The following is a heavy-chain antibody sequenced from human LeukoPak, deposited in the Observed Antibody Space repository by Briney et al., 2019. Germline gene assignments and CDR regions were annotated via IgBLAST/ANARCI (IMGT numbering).Heavy chain of an antibody. D-gene: IGHD5-18*01. Sequence: GGSLRLSCAGSGFSISNYWMSWVRQAPGKGLEWVANIKQAESERFYVDSVKDRFIISRENAENSVYLQMNSLRAEDTAVYYCAKNAHYQGYSYGGIDYWGQGTLVTVSS. CDR1: GFSISNYW. J-gene: IGHJ4*02. CDR3: AKNAHYQGYSYGGIDY. CDR2: IKQAESER. V-gene: IGHV3-7*01.